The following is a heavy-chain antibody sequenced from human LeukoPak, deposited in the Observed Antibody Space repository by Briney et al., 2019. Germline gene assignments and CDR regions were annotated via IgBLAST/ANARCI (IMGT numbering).Heavy chain of an antibody. CDR1: GGSISSSSYY. Sequence: SETLSLTCTVSGGSISSSSYYWGWIRQPPGKGLEWIGSIYYSGSTYYNPSLKSRVTISVDTSKNQFSLKLSSVTAADTAVYYCARLRRWELLVIDYWGQGTLVTVSS. V-gene: IGHV4-39*01. D-gene: IGHD1-26*01. J-gene: IGHJ4*02. CDR3: ARLRRWELLVIDY. CDR2: IYYSGST.